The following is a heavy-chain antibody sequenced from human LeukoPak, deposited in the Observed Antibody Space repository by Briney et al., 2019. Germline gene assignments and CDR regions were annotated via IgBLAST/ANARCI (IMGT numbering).Heavy chain of an antibody. D-gene: IGHD3-22*01. CDR3: ARVAAQYDSSSAVDY. J-gene: IGHJ4*02. CDR2: INPSSGST. Sequence: ASVKLSCTASGYTFTSYYMHWVRQAPGQGLELMGIINPSSGSTSYAQKFQGRVTMTRDTSTSTVYMELSSLRSEDTAVYYCARVAAQYDSSSAVDYWGQGTLVPVSS. CDR1: GYTFTSYY. V-gene: IGHV1-46*01.